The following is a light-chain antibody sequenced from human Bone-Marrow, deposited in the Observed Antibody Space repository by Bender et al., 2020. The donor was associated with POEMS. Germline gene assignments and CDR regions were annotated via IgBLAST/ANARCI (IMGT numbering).Light chain of an antibody. CDR3: SSFVGTNNFV. V-gene: IGLV2-11*01. CDR1: SSDVGAYNY. J-gene: IGLJ1*01. CDR2: DVS. Sequence: QSALTQPRSVSGSPGQSVTISCTGTSSDVGAYNYVSWYQQHPGKAPRVIIYDVSKRPSGVPDRFSGSKSGNTASLTVSGLQAEDEADYYCSSFVGTNNFVFGSGTTVTVL.